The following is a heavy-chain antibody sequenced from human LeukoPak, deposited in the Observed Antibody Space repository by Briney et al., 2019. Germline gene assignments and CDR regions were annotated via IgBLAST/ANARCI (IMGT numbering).Heavy chain of an antibody. D-gene: IGHD1-26*01. J-gene: IGHJ4*02. V-gene: IGHV1-24*01. CDR2: FDPEDGET. CDR1: GYTLTELS. CDR3: ATDLRGSYYGNY. Sequence: ASVKVSCKVSGYTLTELSMHWVRQAPGKGLEWMGGFDPEDGETIYAQKFQGRVTMTEDTSTDTAYMELSSLRSEDTAVYYCATDLRGSYYGNYWGQGTLVTVSS.